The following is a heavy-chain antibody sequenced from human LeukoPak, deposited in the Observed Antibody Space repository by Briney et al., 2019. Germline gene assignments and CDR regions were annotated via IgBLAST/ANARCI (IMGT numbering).Heavy chain of an antibody. CDR2: IWNDGSHQ. CDR3: ARDATEYGDSHFDW. V-gene: IGHV3-33*01. Sequence: PGGSLRLSCSASGFSFSSYGMHWVRQAPGKGLEWVAVIWNDGSHQYYADSEKGGFTISRDNSRNTVYLQMNRLRVDDTAVYYCARDATEYGDSHFDWWGQGTLVTVSS. D-gene: IGHD4-17*01. J-gene: IGHJ4*02. CDR1: GFSFSSYG.